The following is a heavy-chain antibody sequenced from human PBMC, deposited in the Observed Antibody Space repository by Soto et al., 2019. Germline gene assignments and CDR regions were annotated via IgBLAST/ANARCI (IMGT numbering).Heavy chain of an antibody. CDR1: GGSISSGGYY. V-gene: IGHV4-61*08. CDR3: ARDLWGYCGTDCYPLDV. J-gene: IGHJ6*02. D-gene: IGHD2-21*02. CDR2: MYKTGST. Sequence: SETLSLTCAVSGGSISSGGYYWSWIRQPPGKGLEWIGYMYKTGSTVYNPSFKSRVTISVDTSKNQFSLKLNSVTAADTAVYYCARDLWGYCGTDCYPLDVWGQGTTVTVS.